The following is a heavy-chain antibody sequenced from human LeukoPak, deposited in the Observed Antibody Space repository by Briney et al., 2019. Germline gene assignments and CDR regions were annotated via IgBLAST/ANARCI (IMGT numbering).Heavy chain of an antibody. CDR3: ARETTVTSGRASLYYYGMDV. J-gene: IGHJ6*02. CDR2: IIPIFGTA. Sequence: ASVKVSCRASGGTFSSYAISWVRQAPGQGLEWMGGIIPIFGTANYAQKFQGRVTITADESTSTAYMELSSLRSEDTAVYYCARETTVTSGRASLYYYGMDVWGQGTTVTVSS. CDR1: GGTFSSYA. D-gene: IGHD4-17*01. V-gene: IGHV1-69*13.